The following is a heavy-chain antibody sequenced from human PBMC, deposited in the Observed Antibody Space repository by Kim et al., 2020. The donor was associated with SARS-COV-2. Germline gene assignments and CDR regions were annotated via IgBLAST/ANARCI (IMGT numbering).Heavy chain of an antibody. Sequence: PSLKSRVTISVDTSKNQFSLKLSSVTAADTAVYYCARLTGSGWYAVRFDPWGQGTLVTVSS. J-gene: IGHJ5*02. CDR3: ARLTGSGWYAVRFDP. V-gene: IGHV4-39*07. D-gene: IGHD6-19*01.